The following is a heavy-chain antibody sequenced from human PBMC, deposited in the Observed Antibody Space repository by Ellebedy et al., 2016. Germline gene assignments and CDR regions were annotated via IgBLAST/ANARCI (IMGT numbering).Heavy chain of an antibody. CDR1: GGSFSGYY. CDR3: ARGGYYDFWSGYYFAY. CDR2: INHSGST. Sequence: SETLSLXCAVYGGSFSGYYWSWIRQPPGKGLEWIGEINHSGSTNYNPSLKSRVTISVDTSKNQFSLKLSSVTAADTAVYYCARGGYYDFWSGYYFAYWGQGTLVTVSS. V-gene: IGHV4-34*01. J-gene: IGHJ4*02. D-gene: IGHD3-3*01.